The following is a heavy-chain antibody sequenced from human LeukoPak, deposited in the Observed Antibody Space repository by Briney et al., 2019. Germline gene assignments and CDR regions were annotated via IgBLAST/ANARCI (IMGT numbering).Heavy chain of an antibody. CDR3: ARAVRRIQLERLGFDY. V-gene: IGHV1-18*01. J-gene: IGHJ4*02. CDR1: GYTFTSYG. D-gene: IGHD1-1*01. CDR2: ISAYNGNT. Sequence: APVTVSFTASGYTFTSYGISWVRQAPGQGLEWMGWISAYNGNTNYSQKLQGRVTMTTDTSTSTAYMELRSLRSDDTAVYYCARAVRRIQLERLGFDYWGQGTLVTVSS.